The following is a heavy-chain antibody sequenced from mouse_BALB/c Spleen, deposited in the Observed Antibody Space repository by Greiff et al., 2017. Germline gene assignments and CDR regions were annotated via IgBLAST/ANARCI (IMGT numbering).Heavy chain of an antibody. V-gene: IGHV3-2*02. D-gene: IGHD1-1*01. J-gene: IGHJ1*01. CDR1: GYAITSDYA. CDR2: ISYSGST. Sequence: VQLKESGPGLVKPSQSLSLTCTVTGYAITSDYAWNWIRQFPGNQLEWMGYISYSGSTSYNPSLKSRISITRDTSKNQFFLQLNSVTTEDTATYYCARNYYGSSYWYCDVWGAGTTVTVSS. CDR3: ARNYYGSSYWYCDV.